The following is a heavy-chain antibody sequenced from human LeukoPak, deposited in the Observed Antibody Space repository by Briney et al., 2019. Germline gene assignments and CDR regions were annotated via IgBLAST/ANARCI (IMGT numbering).Heavy chain of an antibody. V-gene: IGHV1-18*01. D-gene: IGHD6-19*01. Sequence: ASVKVSCKASGYTFTSYGISWVRQAPGQGLEWMGWISAYNGNTNYAQKRQGRVTMTTDTSTSTAYMELRSLRSDDTAVYYCARAVAGTGGGNWFDPWGQGTLVTVSS. J-gene: IGHJ5*02. CDR1: GYTFTSYG. CDR2: ISAYNGNT. CDR3: ARAVAGTGGGNWFDP.